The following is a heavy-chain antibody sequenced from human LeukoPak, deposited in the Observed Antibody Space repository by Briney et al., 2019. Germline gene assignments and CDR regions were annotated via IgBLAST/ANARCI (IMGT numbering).Heavy chain of an antibody. Sequence: GGSLRLSCAASGFTFSSYSMNWVRQAPGKGLEWVSSISSSSSYIYYADSVKGRFTISRDNAKNSLYLQMNSLRAEDTAVYYCARDQSLGYCTNGVCLPDYWGQGTLVTVSS. D-gene: IGHD2-8*01. V-gene: IGHV3-21*01. CDR2: ISSSSSYI. CDR3: ARDQSLGYCTNGVCLPDY. CDR1: GFTFSSYS. J-gene: IGHJ4*02.